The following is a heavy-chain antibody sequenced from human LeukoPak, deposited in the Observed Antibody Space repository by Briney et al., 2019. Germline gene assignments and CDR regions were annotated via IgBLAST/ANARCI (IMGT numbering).Heavy chain of an antibody. CDR1: GYSFTSYW. V-gene: IGHV5-51*01. J-gene: IGHJ3*02. CDR2: IYPGDSDT. Sequence: GESLKISCKGSGYSFTSYWIGWVRQMPGKGLEWMGIIYPGDSDTRYSPSFQGQVTISADESISTAYLQWSSLKASDTAMYYCARPAGYYDSSGYYDVGAFDIWGQGTMVTVTS. CDR3: ARPAGYYDSSGYYDVGAFDI. D-gene: IGHD3-22*01.